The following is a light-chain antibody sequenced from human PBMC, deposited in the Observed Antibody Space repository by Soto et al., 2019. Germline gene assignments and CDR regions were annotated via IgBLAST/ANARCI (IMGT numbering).Light chain of an antibody. CDR3: QQYNNWPRT. V-gene: IGKV3-15*01. CDR1: QSISTY. Sequence: IVLTQSPATLSLSPGEVATVSCSASQSISTYLAWYQQRPGQAPRLLIYGASTRATGIPARFSGSGSGTEFTLTINSLQSEDFAVYYCQQYNNWPRTFGQGTKVDIK. J-gene: IGKJ1*01. CDR2: GAS.